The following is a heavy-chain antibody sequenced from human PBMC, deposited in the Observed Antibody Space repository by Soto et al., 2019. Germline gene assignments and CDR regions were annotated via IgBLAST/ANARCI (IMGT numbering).Heavy chain of an antibody. J-gene: IGHJ6*02. CDR3: AKDFADVDIYRSGSFYGPGHNPSLYYYYGMDV. D-gene: IGHD2-2*03. V-gene: IGHV3-30*18. Sequence: GGSLRLSCAASGFTFSSYGMHWVRQAPGKGLEWVAVISYDGSNKYYADSVKGRFTISRDNSKNTLYLQMNSLRAEETAVYYCAKDFADVDIYRSGSFYGPGHNPSLYYYYGMDVWGQGTTVTVSS. CDR1: GFTFSSYG. CDR2: ISYDGSNK.